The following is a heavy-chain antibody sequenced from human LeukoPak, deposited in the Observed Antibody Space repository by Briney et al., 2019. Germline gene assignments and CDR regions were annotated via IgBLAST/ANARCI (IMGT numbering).Heavy chain of an antibody. CDR3: VRARNMAFDF. V-gene: IGHV4-39*01. Sequence: PSETLSLTCTVSGGSISSSSYYWGWIRQPPGKGLEWIGSIYYSGSTYYNPSLKSRVTISVDTSKNQFSLKLSSVTAADTAVYYCVRARNMAFDFWGQGTMVTVSS. J-gene: IGHJ3*01. CDR1: GGSISSSSYY. CDR2: IYYSGST. D-gene: IGHD6-6*01.